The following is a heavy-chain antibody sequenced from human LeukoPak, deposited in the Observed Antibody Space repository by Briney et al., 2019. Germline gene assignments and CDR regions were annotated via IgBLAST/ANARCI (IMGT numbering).Heavy chain of an antibody. CDR3: AKDRDSSGYSFYYYYYYIDV. V-gene: IGHV1-8*01. D-gene: IGHD3-22*01. J-gene: IGHJ6*03. Sequence: RASVRVSCKASGYTFTSYDINWVRQATGQGLEWMGWMNPNSGNTGYAHKFQGRVTITRNTSMSTVYMELSSLRSEDRAVYYCAKDRDSSGYSFYYYYYYIDVWGKGTPVTVSS. CDR2: MNPNSGNT. CDR1: GYTFTSYD.